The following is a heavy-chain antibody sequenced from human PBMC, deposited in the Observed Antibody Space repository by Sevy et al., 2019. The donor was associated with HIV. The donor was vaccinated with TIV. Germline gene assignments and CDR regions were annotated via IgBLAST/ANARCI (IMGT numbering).Heavy chain of an antibody. CDR2: ISSSGSLI. CDR3: AGGVVIGTTFDY. CDR1: EFTFSSYE. Sequence: GGSLRRSCAASEFTFSSYEMNWVRQAPGKGLEWVSYISSSGSLIYYADSVKGRFTISRDNAKNSLYLQMNSLRAEDTAVYYCAGGVVIGTTFDYWGQGTLVTVSS. D-gene: IGHD3-22*01. V-gene: IGHV3-48*03. J-gene: IGHJ4*02.